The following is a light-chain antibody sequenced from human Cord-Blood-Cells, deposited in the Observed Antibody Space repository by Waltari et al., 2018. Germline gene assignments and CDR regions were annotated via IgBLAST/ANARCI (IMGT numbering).Light chain of an antibody. CDR2: EVS. V-gene: IGLV2-14*01. CDR3: SSYTSSSTLYV. Sequence: QSALTQPASVSGSPGQSITISCTGTSSDVGGYNYVSWYQQHPGKAPKLMIYEVSNRPSGVSKRFSGAKSGNTASLPISGLQAEDEADYYCSSYTSSSTLYVFGTGTKVTVL. CDR1: SSDVGGYNY. J-gene: IGLJ1*01.